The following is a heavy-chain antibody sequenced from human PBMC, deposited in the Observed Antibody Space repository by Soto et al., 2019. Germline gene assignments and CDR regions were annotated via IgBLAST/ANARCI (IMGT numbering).Heavy chain of an antibody. Sequence: GASVKVSCKASGYTFTSYAMHWVRQAPGQRLEWMGWMNANNGNTKYAQKFQGRVTMTRNTSISTAYMELSSLRSEDTAVYYCARRRRISITIFGVVTDAFDIWGQGTMVTVSS. V-gene: IGHV1-3*01. J-gene: IGHJ3*02. D-gene: IGHD3-3*01. CDR2: MNANNGNT. CDR1: GYTFTSYA. CDR3: ARRRRISITIFGVVTDAFDI.